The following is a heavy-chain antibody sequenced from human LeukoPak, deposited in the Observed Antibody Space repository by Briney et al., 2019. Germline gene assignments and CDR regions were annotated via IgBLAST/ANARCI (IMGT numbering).Heavy chain of an antibody. J-gene: IGHJ5*02. D-gene: IGHD2-15*01. V-gene: IGHV4-38-2*02. CDR3: ARDPEYWYCSGGSCYSGGWFDP. Sequence: PGGSLRLSCAASGFTFDDYGMSWIRQPPGKGLEWIGSIYYSGSTYYNPSLKSRVTISVDTSKNQFSLKLSSVTAADTAVYYCARDPEYWYCSGGSCYSGGWFDPWGQGTLVTVSS. CDR2: IYYSGST. CDR1: GFTFDDYG.